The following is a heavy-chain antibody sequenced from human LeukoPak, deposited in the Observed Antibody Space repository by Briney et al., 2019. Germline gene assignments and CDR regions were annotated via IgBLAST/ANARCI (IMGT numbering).Heavy chain of an antibody. CDR3: AKVQAAPRVYFDY. CDR1: GFTFSSYA. D-gene: IGHD6-25*01. J-gene: IGHJ4*02. Sequence: GGSLRLSCAASGFTFSSYAMNWVRQAPGKGLEWVSSISAGAGSAYYADSVKGRFTISRDNSKNTLYLQMNSLRAEDTAVYYCAKVQAAPRVYFDYWGQGTLVTVSS. CDR2: ISAGAGSA. V-gene: IGHV3-23*01.